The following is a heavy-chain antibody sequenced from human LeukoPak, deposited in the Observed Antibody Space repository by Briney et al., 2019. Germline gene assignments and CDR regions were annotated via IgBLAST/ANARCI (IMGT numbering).Heavy chain of an antibody. CDR1: GFTFGDYA. J-gene: IGHJ4*02. CDR2: IRSKAYGGTT. V-gene: IGHV3-49*04. Sequence: PGGSLRLSCTASGFTFGDYAMSWVRQAPGKGLEWVGFIRSKAYGGTTEYAASVKGRFTISRDDSKSIAYLQMNSLKTEDTAVYYCTREFRIIDYWGQGTLVTVSS. CDR3: TREFRIIDY.